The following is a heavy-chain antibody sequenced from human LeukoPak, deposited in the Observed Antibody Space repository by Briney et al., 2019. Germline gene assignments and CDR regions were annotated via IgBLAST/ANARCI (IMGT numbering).Heavy chain of an antibody. CDR3: ARGYGDPLPN. J-gene: IGHJ4*02. CDR2: INSDGSSI. D-gene: IGHD4-17*01. CDR1: GFTFSNYW. Sequence: GGSLRLSCAASGFTFSNYWMHWVRQAPGKGLVWVSRINSDGSSISYADSVKGRLTISRDNAKNTLYLQMNSLRAEDTAVYYCARGYGDPLPNWGQGTLVTVSS. V-gene: IGHV3-74*01.